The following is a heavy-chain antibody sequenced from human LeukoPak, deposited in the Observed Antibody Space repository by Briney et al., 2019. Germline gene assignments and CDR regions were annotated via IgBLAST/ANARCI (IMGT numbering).Heavy chain of an antibody. CDR2: IIPIFGTA. CDR3: ARGTIPNPARSGGSGWFDP. V-gene: IGHV1-69*06. CDR1: GGTFSSYA. Sequence: SVKVSCKASGGTFSSYAISWVRQAPGQGLEWMGGIIPIFGTANYAQKFQGRVTITADKSTSTAYMELSSLSSEDTAVYYCARGTIPNPARSGGSGWFDPWGQGTLVTVSS. D-gene: IGHD2-15*01. J-gene: IGHJ5*02.